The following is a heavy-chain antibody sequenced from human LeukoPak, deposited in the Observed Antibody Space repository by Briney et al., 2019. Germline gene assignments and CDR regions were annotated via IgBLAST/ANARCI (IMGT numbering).Heavy chain of an antibody. V-gene: IGHV1-69*04. CDR2: IIPILGIA. CDR3: ARVGYCSSTSCLKVQYYYYYMDV. Sequence: ASVKVSCKASGGTFSSYAISWVRQAPGQGLEWMGRIIPILGIANYAQKFQGRVAMTTDTSTSTAYMELRSLRSDDTAVYYCARVGYCSSTSCLKVQYYYYYMDVWGKGTTVTVSS. CDR1: GGTFSSYA. D-gene: IGHD2-2*01. J-gene: IGHJ6*03.